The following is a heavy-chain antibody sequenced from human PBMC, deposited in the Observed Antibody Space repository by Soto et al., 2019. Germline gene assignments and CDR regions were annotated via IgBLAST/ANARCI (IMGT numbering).Heavy chain of an antibody. CDR1: GFTFSDYY. D-gene: IGHD6-13*01. CDR3: ARDGYREMAGEYGLDV. Sequence: QVQLVESGGGLVKPGGSLRLSCAVSGFTFSDYYMSWIRQAPGKGLEWVSSISDNTNYRNYADSVKGRFTISRDNAKNSLYLQMNSLRVEDTAVYYCARDGYREMAGEYGLDVWGQGTTVTVSS. CDR2: ISDNTNYR. V-gene: IGHV3-11*05. J-gene: IGHJ6*02.